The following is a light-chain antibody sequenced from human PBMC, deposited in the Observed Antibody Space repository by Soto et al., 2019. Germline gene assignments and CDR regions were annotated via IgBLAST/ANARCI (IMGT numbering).Light chain of an antibody. CDR1: SSDVGAYNY. V-gene: IGLV2-14*01. CDR2: DVS. J-gene: IGLJ1*01. CDR3: SSYTISSTYV. Sequence: QSALTQPASVSGSPGHSIAISCTGTSSDVGAYNYVSWYQQHPGKAPKLMIYDVSNRPSGVSNRFSGSKSGNTASLTISGLQAEDEADYYCSSYTISSTYVFGTGTKLTVL.